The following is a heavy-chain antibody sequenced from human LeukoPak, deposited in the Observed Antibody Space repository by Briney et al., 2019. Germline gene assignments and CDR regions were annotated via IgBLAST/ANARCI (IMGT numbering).Heavy chain of an antibody. D-gene: IGHD3-22*01. V-gene: IGHV4-39*01. CDR3: ARWRDYYDSSGYYEGDAFDI. CDR1: GGSISSSSYY. J-gene: IGHJ3*02. CDR2: IYYSGST. Sequence: PSETLSLTCTVSGGSISSSSYYWGWIRQPPGKGLEWIGSIYYSGSTYYNPSLKSRVAISVDTSKNQFSLKLSSVTAADTAVYYCARWRDYYDSSGYYEGDAFDIWGQGTMVTVSS.